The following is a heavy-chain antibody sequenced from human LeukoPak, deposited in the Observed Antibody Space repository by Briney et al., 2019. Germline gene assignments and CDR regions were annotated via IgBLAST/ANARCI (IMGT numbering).Heavy chain of an antibody. V-gene: IGHV3-23*01. D-gene: IGHD6-19*01. CDR3: AKRGAGSGGLHH. CDR1: GFSFSIYA. CDR2: FFSDTGKT. J-gene: IGHJ5*02. Sequence: GGSLRLSCAASGFSFSIYAMSWVRQAPGKGLEWVSTFFSDTGKTDYADSVKGRFTICRDTSKNTLYLQMNSLRAEDTAVYYCAKRGAGSGGLHHWGQGTLVTVSS.